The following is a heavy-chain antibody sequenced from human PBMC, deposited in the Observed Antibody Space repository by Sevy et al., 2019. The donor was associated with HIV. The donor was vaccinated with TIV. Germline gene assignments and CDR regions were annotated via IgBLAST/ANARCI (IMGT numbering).Heavy chain of an antibody. D-gene: IGHD1-26*01. V-gene: IGHV3-21*06. Sequence: GESLKISCAASGFTFSSYNMNWVRQAPGKGLEWVSSISGSSNYIYYAEPVKGRFIISRDNAKNTLYLQMNSLRADDTAVYYCARGPPDGSYDYFDYWGQGTLVTVSS. CDR2: ISGSSNYI. J-gene: IGHJ4*02. CDR3: ARGPPDGSYDYFDY. CDR1: GFTFSSYN.